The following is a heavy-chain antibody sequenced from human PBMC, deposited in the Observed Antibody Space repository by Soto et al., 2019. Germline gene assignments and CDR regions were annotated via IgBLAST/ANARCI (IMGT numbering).Heavy chain of an antibody. CDR3: ARDDGWLVLVEDYGMDV. Sequence: GASVKLSCKASGDRFTSYGISWVRQAPGQGLEWMGWISAYNGNTNYAQKLQGRVTMTTDTSTSTAYMELRSLRSDDTAVYYCARDDGWLVLVEDYGMDVWGQGTTVTVSS. CDR2: ISAYNGNT. D-gene: IGHD6-19*01. J-gene: IGHJ6*02. V-gene: IGHV1-18*01. CDR1: GDRFTSYG.